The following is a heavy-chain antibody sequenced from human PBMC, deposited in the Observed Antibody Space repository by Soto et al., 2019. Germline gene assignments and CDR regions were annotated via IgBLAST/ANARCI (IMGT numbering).Heavy chain of an antibody. V-gene: IGHV3-7*04. Sequence: EVQLVESGGGLVQPGGSLRLSCAASGFTFSSYWMSWVRQAPGKGLEWVANIKQDGSEKYYVDSGKGRFTISRDNAKNSLYLQMNSLRTEGPAVYYGARAGYRGVMGCGGMDAWGQGPTVTVSS. CDR2: IKQDGSEK. CDR1: GFTFSSYW. CDR3: ARAGYRGVMGCGGMDA. D-gene: IGHD3-10*01. J-gene: IGHJ6*02.